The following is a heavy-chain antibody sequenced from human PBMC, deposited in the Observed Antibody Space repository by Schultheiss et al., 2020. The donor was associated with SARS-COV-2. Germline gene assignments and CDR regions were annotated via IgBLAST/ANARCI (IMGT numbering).Heavy chain of an antibody. Sequence: GGSLRLSCAASGFTFSNAWMSWVRQAPGKGLEWVGRIKSKTDGGTTDYAAPVKGRFTISRDDSKNTLYLQMNSLRAEDTAVNYCARIMPYYYYYGMDVWGQGTTVTVSS. CDR2: IKSKTDGGTT. V-gene: IGHV3-15*05. CDR3: ARIMPYYYYYGMDV. D-gene: IGHD2-2*01. J-gene: IGHJ6*02. CDR1: GFTFSNAW.